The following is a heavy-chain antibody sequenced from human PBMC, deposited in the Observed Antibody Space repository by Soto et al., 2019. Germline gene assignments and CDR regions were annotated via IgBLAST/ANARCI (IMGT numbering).Heavy chain of an antibody. Sequence: QVQLVESGGGVVQPGRSLRLSCAASGFTFSSYAMHWVRQAPGKGLEWVAVISYDGRNKYYADSVKGRFTISRDNSKNPLYLQMNSLRAEDTAVYYWGRGFATYRMTFGGLDYWGQGTLVTVSS. CDR2: ISYDGRNK. CDR1: GFTFSSYA. D-gene: IGHD3-16*01. CDR3: GRGFATYRMTFGGLDY. J-gene: IGHJ4*02. V-gene: IGHV3-30*04.